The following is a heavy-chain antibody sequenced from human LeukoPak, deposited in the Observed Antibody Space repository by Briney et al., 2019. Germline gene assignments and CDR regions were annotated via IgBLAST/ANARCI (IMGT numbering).Heavy chain of an antibody. J-gene: IGHJ5*02. CDR1: GYSISSGYY. V-gene: IGHV4-38-2*02. D-gene: IGHD6-13*01. CDR2: IYHSGST. CDR3: ARDGEVLSSSWFWFDP. Sequence: PSETLSLTCTVSGYSISSGYYWVWIRRPPGKGLEWIGNIYHSGSTYYNPSLKSRVTISVDTSKNQFSLKVRSVTAADTAVYYCARDGEVLSSSWFWFDPWGQGTLVTVSS.